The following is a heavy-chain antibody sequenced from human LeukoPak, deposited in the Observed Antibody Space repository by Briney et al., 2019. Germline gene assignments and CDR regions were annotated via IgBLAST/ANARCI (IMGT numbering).Heavy chain of an antibody. J-gene: IGHJ4*02. V-gene: IGHV3-11*01. Sequence: GGSLRLSCAASGFTFSDYYMSWIRQAPGKGLEWVSYISSSGSTIYYADSVKGRFTISRDNAKNSLYLQMNSLRAEDTALYYCATRAVAGWEFDYWGQGTLVTVSS. CDR3: ATRAVAGWEFDY. D-gene: IGHD6-19*01. CDR1: GFTFSDYY. CDR2: ISSSGSTI.